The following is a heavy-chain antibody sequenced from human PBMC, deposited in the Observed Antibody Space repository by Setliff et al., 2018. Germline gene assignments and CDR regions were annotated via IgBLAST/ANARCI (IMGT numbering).Heavy chain of an antibody. J-gene: IGHJ4*02. D-gene: IGHD2-8*02. CDR2: IFYSGST. Sequence: SESLSLTCTVSGGSIGSHSWGWIRQPPGKGLEWIGNIFYSGSTNYNPSLKSRVTISVDTSKNQFSLKLSSVTAADTALYYCTVYNTGSSKDHYWGQGTPVTVSS. CDR1: GGSIGSHS. V-gene: IGHV4-59*03. CDR3: TVYNTGSSKDHY.